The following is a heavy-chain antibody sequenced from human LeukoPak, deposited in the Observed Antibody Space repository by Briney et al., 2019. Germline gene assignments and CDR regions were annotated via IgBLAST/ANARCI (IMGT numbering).Heavy chain of an antibody. D-gene: IGHD3-10*01. CDR3: ARGYYGSGSYYIGGFDY. CDR2: IKQDGSEK. CDR1: GFTFSSYW. J-gene: IGHJ4*02. Sequence: GGSLRLSCAASGFTFSSYWMSGVRQARGKGLEWVANIKQDGSEKYYVDSVKGRFTISRDNAKNSLYLQMNSLRAEDTAVYYCARGYYGSGSYYIGGFDYWGQGTLVTVSS. V-gene: IGHV3-7*01.